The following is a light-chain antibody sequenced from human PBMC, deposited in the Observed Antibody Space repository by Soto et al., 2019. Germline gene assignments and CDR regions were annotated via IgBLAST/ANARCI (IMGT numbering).Light chain of an antibody. CDR1: SSGVENYNL. CDR3: SSYAGAVV. CDR2: EGS. V-gene: IGLV2-23*01. J-gene: IGLJ2*01. Sequence: QSALTRPASVSGSPGQSITLSCTRTSSGVENYNLVSWYQHHPGKAPKLMIYEGSQRPSGVSDRFSGSQSGNTASLTISGLQAEDEADYYCSSYAGAVVFGGGTKVTVL.